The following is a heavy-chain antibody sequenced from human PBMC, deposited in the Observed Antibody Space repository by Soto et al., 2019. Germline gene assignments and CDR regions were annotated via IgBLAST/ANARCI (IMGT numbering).Heavy chain of an antibody. CDR1: GFTFSSYS. D-gene: IGHD2-8*01. V-gene: IGHV3-21*01. J-gene: IGHJ3*02. Sequence: EVQLVESGGGLVKPGGSLRLSCAASGFTFSSYSMNWVSQAPGKGLEWVSSISSSSSYIYYADSVKGRFTISRDNAKNSLYLQMNSLRAEDTAVYYCARDRDRLMTPTDAFDIWGQGTMVTVSS. CDR3: ARDRDRLMTPTDAFDI. CDR2: ISSSSSYI.